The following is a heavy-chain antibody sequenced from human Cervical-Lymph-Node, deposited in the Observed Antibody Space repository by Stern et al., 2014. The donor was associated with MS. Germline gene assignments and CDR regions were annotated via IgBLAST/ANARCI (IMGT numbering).Heavy chain of an antibody. D-gene: IGHD2-2*01. Sequence: EMQLVESGGGLVQPGGSLRLSCTASGFTFSTYWMTWVRQAPGKGLAWVANIKQDGSEKYYVDTVKCRFTISRDNGKNSLYLQMNSLRAEDTAVYYCARDPADYCTRTSCVYYYGLDVWGQGTTVTVSS. J-gene: IGHJ6*02. CDR2: IKQDGSEK. CDR3: ARDPADYCTRTSCVYYYGLDV. CDR1: GFTFSTYW. V-gene: IGHV3-7*01.